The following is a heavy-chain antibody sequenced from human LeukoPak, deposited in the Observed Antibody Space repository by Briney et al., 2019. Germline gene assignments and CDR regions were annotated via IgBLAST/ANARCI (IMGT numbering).Heavy chain of an antibody. CDR2: LYIGGNT. D-gene: IGHD5-18*01. V-gene: IGHV3-53*01. Sequence: GGSLRLSCAASGLIVSNNYMNWVRQAPGKGLEWVSALYIGGNTYYADSVRGRFTISRDNPKNTLYLQMNSLRAEDTAIYYCTTTAGYNYGQYWGQGTLVTVSS. CDR3: TTTAGYNYGQY. J-gene: IGHJ4*02. CDR1: GLIVSNNY.